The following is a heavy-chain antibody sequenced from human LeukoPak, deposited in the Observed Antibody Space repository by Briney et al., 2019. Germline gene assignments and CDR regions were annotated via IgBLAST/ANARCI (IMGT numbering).Heavy chain of an antibody. D-gene: IGHD6-19*01. CDR2: ITSSGATI. Sequence: GGSLRLSCAASGFTLSSYRMNWVRQAPGKGLEWVSYITSSGATIYYADSVRGRFTVSRDNAKNSLFLQINSLRDEDTAVYYCARGGSGWYGFDYWGQGTPVTVSS. V-gene: IGHV3-48*02. CDR1: GFTLSSYR. J-gene: IGHJ4*02. CDR3: ARGGSGWYGFDY.